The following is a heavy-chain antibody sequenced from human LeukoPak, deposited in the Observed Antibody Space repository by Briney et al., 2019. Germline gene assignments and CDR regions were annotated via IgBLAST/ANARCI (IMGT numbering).Heavy chain of an antibody. CDR2: IYTSGST. V-gene: IGHV4-61*02. CDR1: GGSISSGSYY. D-gene: IGHD3-16*01. CDR3: ARDPGYGGLDY. J-gene: IGHJ4*02. Sequence: SQTLSLTCTVSGGSISSGSYYWSWIRQPAGKGLEWIGRIYTSGSTNYNPSLKSRVTISVDTSKNQFSLKLSSVTAADTAVYYCARDPGYGGLDYWGQGTLVTVSS.